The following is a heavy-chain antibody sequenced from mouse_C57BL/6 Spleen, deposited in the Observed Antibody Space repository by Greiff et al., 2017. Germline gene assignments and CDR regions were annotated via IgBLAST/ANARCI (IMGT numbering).Heavy chain of an antibody. CDR2: IDPENGDT. D-gene: IGHD3-3*01. V-gene: IGHV14-4*01. CDR3: TGTRGFAY. J-gene: IGHJ3*01. Sequence: VQLQQSGAELVRPGASVKLSCTASGFNIKDDYMHWVKQRPEQGLEWIGWIDPENGDTEYASKFQGKATITADTSSNTAYLQLSSLTSEDTAVYYCTGTRGFAYWGQGTLVTVSA. CDR1: GFNIKDDY.